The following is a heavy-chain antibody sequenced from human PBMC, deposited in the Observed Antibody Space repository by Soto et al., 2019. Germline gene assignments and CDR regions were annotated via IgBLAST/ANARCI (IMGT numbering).Heavy chain of an antibody. J-gene: IGHJ6*03. V-gene: IGHV4-59*01. D-gene: IGHD6-13*01. CDR1: GGSISSYY. Sequence: SETLSLTCTVSGGSISSYYWSWIRQPPGKGLEWIGYIYYSGSTNYNPSLKSRVTISVDTSKNQFSLKLSSVTAADTAVYYCARDIGSWTYPYYYYYMDVWGKGTTVTVSS. CDR2: IYYSGST. CDR3: ARDIGSWTYPYYYYYMDV.